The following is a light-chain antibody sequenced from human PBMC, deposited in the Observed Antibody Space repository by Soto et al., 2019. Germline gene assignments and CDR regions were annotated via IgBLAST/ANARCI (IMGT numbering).Light chain of an antibody. J-gene: IGKJ4*01. CDR3: QQYADAPRLT. CDR2: GAS. V-gene: IGKV3-20*01. Sequence: IVLSQSPGTLSLSTGDRATLSCRASQNVRNNYLAWYQQKRGQPPRLLISGASSRATGIPDRFSGSGSGTDFTLTISRLEPDDFAMYFCQQYADAPRLTFGGGTKVDIK. CDR1: QNVRNNY.